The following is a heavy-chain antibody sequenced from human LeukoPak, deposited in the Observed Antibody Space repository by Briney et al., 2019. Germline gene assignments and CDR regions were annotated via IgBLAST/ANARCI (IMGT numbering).Heavy chain of an antibody. CDR3: ARARLLRYYDWLLYHSNWFDP. Sequence: GASVKVSCKASGYTFTNYGISWVRQAPGQGLEWMGWISAYNGNTNYAQKLLGRVTMTTDTSTSTAYMELRSLRSDDTAVYYCARARLLRYYDWLLYHSNWFDPWGQGTLVTVSS. CDR2: ISAYNGNT. D-gene: IGHD3-9*01. J-gene: IGHJ5*02. CDR1: GYTFTNYG. V-gene: IGHV1-18*01.